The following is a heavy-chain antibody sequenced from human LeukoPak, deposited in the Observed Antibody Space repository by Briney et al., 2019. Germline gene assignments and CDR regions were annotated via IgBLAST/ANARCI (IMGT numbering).Heavy chain of an antibody. Sequence: GGSLRLSCAASGFTFSSYAMSWVRPAPGRGLAWVSAISGSGGSTYYADSVKGRFTISRDNSKNTLYLQMNSLRAEDTAVYYCAKGVEMATIDGFFDYWGQGTLVTVSS. D-gene: IGHD5-24*01. CDR1: GFTFSSYA. V-gene: IGHV3-23*01. CDR3: AKGVEMATIDGFFDY. CDR2: ISGSGGST. J-gene: IGHJ4*02.